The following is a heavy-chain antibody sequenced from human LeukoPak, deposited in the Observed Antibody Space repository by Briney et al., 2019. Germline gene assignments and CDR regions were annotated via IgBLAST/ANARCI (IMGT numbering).Heavy chain of an antibody. CDR1: GYTSTGYY. J-gene: IGHJ3*02. CDR2: VSPNTGGT. CDR3: ARDREYYYDSSGYGSLDM. Sequence: ASVKVSCKASGYTSTGYYMHWVRQVPGQGLEWMGWVSPNTGGTNYAQKFQGRVTMTRDTSISTAYVELSRLTSDDTAMYYCARDREYYYDSSGYGSLDMWGQGTMVTVSS. D-gene: IGHD3-22*01. V-gene: IGHV1-2*02.